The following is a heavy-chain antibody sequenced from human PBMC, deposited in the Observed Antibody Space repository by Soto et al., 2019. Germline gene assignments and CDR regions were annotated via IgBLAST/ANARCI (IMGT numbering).Heavy chain of an antibody. CDR1: GFTFSSYA. CDR3: AKAVAVGYYYYGIDV. Sequence: QPGWSLRLSCAASGFTFSSYAMSWVCQAPGKGLEWVSAISGSGGSTYYADSVKGRFTISRDNSKNTLYLQMNSLRAEDTAVYYCAKAVAVGYYYYGIDVWGQGTTVTVSS. J-gene: IGHJ6*02. CDR2: ISGSGGST. V-gene: IGHV3-23*01. D-gene: IGHD6-19*01.